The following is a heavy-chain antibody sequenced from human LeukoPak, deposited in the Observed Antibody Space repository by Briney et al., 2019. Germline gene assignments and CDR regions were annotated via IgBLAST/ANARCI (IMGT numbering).Heavy chain of an antibody. Sequence: PGGSLRLSCAASGFTVSSNYMSWVRQAPGKGLEWVSVIYSGGSTYYADSAKGRFTISRDNSKNTLYLQMNSLRAEDTAVYYCARDKSAAGTYYYYYGMDVWGQGTTVTVSS. CDR3: ARDKSAAGTYYYYYGMDV. J-gene: IGHJ6*02. V-gene: IGHV3-66*01. CDR2: IYSGGST. D-gene: IGHD6-13*01. CDR1: GFTVSSNY.